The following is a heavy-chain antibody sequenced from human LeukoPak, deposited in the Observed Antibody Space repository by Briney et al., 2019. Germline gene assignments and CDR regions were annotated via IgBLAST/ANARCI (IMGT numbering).Heavy chain of an antibody. J-gene: IGHJ4*02. CDR1: GFTFSNAW. CDR2: IKSKTDGGTT. Sequence: PGGSLRLSCAASGFTFSNAWMSWVRQAPGKGLEWLGRIKSKTDGGTTDYAAPVKGRFSISRDDSINTVNLQMNSLKNEDTAVYYCTTDLASSSWYRPGYWGQGTLVTVSS. V-gene: IGHV3-15*01. CDR3: TTDLASSSWYRPGY. D-gene: IGHD6-13*01.